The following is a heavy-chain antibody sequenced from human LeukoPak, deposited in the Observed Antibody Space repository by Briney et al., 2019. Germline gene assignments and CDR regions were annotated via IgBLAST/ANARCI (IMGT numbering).Heavy chain of an antibody. Sequence: GGSLRLSCAASGFTFSSYAMSWVRQAPGKGLEWVSAIGGSGGSTYYADSVKGRFTISRDNSKSTLYLQMNSLRAEDTAVYYCAKAPDRDFGVVMYYFDYWGQGTLVTVSS. J-gene: IGHJ4*02. CDR3: AKAPDRDFGVVMYYFDY. CDR1: GFTFSSYA. D-gene: IGHD3-3*01. V-gene: IGHV3-23*01. CDR2: IGGSGGST.